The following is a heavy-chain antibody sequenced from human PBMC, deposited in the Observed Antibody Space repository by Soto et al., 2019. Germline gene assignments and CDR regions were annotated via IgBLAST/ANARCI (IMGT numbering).Heavy chain of an antibody. CDR3: ARGGPGSGWYGGDY. CDR2: IWYDGSNK. J-gene: IGHJ4*02. D-gene: IGHD6-19*01. CDR1: GFTFSSYG. Sequence: QVQLVESGGGVVQPGRSLRLSCAASGFTFSSYGMHWVRQAPGKGLEWVAVIWYDGSNKYYVDSVKGRFTISRDNSKNTLYLQMNSLRAEDTAVYYCARGGPGSGWYGGDYWGQGTLVTVSS. V-gene: IGHV3-33*01.